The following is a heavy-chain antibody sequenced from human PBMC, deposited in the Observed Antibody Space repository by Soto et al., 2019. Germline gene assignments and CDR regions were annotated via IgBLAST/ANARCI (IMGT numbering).Heavy chain of an antibody. J-gene: IGHJ2*01. CDR2: FTPKVGTA. CDR3: ARGVVSGFEFWYFDL. V-gene: IGHV1-69*01. CDR1: GGTFRNHG. Sequence: QVQLVQSGAEVKKPGSSVKVSCTASGGTFRNHGISWLRQAPGQGLEWIGGFTPKVGTANYAPKFQGRVSITADESTNTAAVALGNLRPEDTAVYFCARGVVSGFEFWYFDLWGRGTVITVSS. D-gene: IGHD5-12*01.